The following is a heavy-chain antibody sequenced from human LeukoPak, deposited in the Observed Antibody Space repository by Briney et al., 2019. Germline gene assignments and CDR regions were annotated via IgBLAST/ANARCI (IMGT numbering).Heavy chain of an antibody. J-gene: IGHJ4*02. CDR2: IYHSGST. D-gene: IGHD6-13*01. CDR3: AREVGQLALFDY. Sequence: SETLSLTCTVSGGSISSGGYYWSWIRQPPGKGLEWIGYIYHSGSTYYNPSLKSRVTISVDRSKNQFSLKLSSVTAADTAVYYCAREVGQLALFDYWGQGTLVTVSS. CDR1: GGSISSGGYY. V-gene: IGHV4-30-2*01.